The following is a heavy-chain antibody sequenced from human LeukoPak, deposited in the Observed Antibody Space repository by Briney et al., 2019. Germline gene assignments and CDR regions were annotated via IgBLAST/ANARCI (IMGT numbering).Heavy chain of an antibody. J-gene: IGHJ5*02. V-gene: IGHV3-21*01. D-gene: IGHD6-13*01. CDR2: ISSSSSYI. Sequence: GGSLRLSCAASGFXFSSYSMNWVRQAPGKGLKWVSSISSSSSYIYYADSVKGRFTISRDNAKNSLYLQMNSLRAEDTAVYYCARAVAAAGRSWWFDPWGQGTLVTVSS. CDR3: ARAVAAAGRSWWFDP. CDR1: GFXFSSYS.